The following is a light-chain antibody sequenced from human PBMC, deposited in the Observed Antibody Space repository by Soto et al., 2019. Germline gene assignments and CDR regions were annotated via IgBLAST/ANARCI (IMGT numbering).Light chain of an antibody. Sequence: EIVMTQSPATLSVSPGERATLSCRASQSVSTNLAWYQQRPGQAPRLLIYLASTRATGIPARFSGSGSGTEFSLTISSLQSEDFALYYCQQYNDWPPITFVQGTRLDIK. J-gene: IGKJ5*01. CDR2: LAS. CDR3: QQYNDWPPIT. CDR1: QSVSTN. V-gene: IGKV3-15*01.